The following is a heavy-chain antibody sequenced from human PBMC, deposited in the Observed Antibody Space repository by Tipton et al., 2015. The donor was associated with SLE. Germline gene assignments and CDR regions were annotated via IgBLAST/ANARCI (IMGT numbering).Heavy chain of an antibody. V-gene: IGHV3-53*05. CDR3: ERAPPDIAVSRSFFDL. D-gene: IGHD6-19*01. CDR1: GFSVSNNY. J-gene: IGHJ2*01. CDR2: NT. Sequence: GSLRLSCVVSGFSVSNNYMSWVRQAPGKGLECVLFNTYYAESVKGRFTISRDNSKNTLYLQMNSLRVEEKAVYYCERAPPDIAVSRSFFDLCGRGTLVTVSS.